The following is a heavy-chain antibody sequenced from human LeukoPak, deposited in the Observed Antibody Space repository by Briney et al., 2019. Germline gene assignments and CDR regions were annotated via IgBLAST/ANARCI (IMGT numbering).Heavy chain of an antibody. Sequence: KPSETLSLTCTASGGSISSGSYYWSWIRQPAGKGLEWIGRIYTSGSTNYNPSLKSRVTISVDTSKNQFSLKLSSVTAADTAVYYCARSPGDYYDSSGYPDYWGQGTLVTVSS. D-gene: IGHD3-22*01. CDR3: ARSPGDYYDSSGYPDY. CDR1: GGSISSGSYY. CDR2: IYTSGST. J-gene: IGHJ4*02. V-gene: IGHV4-61*02.